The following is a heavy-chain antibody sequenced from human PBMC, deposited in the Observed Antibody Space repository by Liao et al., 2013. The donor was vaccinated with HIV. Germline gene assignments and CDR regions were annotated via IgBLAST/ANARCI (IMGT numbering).Heavy chain of an antibody. V-gene: IGHV4-61*02. Sequence: QVQLQESGPGLVRPSQTLSLTCTVSGGSIRSGNYYWSWLRQPAGKGLEWVGRIETSGKTNCNPSLESRVTISLDTSKNQFALNLRSVTAADTAIYYCVRDGRRGSRGDAFDIWGQGTMVTVSS. CDR1: GGSIRSGNYY. CDR2: IETSGKT. J-gene: IGHJ3*02. D-gene: IGHD3-10*01. CDR3: VRDGRRGSRGDAFDI.